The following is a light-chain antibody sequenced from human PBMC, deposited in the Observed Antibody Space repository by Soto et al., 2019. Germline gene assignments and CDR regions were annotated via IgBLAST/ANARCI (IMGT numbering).Light chain of an antibody. CDR1: QSISSW. CDR3: QQYNSYWWT. J-gene: IGKJ1*01. Sequence: DIQMTQSPSTLSASVGDRVTITCRASQSISSWLAWYQQKPAKSPKLLIYKASSLESGVPSTFSGNGSGTDFTLTISSLQPDDFATYYCQQYNSYWWTFGQWTKVEIK. CDR2: KAS. V-gene: IGKV1-5*03.